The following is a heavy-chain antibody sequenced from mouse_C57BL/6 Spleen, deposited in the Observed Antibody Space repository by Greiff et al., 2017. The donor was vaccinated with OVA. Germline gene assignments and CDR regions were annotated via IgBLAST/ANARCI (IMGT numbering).Heavy chain of an antibody. Sequence: QVQLQQPGAELVRPGTSVKLSCKASGYTFTSYWMHWVKQRPGQGLEWIGVIDPSDSYTNYNQKFKGKATLTVDTSSSTAYMQLSSLTSEDSAVYYCARLFITTAPLFDYWGQGTTLTVSS. V-gene: IGHV1-59*01. CDR1: GYTFTSYW. D-gene: IGHD1-1*01. CDR3: ARLFITTAPLFDY. J-gene: IGHJ2*01. CDR2: IDPSDSYT.